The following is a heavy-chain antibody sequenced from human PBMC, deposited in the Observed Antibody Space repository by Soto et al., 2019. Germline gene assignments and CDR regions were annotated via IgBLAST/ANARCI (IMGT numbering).Heavy chain of an antibody. J-gene: IGHJ4*02. D-gene: IGHD3-3*01. CDR2: IYYSGST. V-gene: IGHV4-39*01. CDR3: ARSTIIFDFWSGYYFDY. CDR1: GGSISSSSYY. Sequence: SETLSLTCTVSGGSISSSSYYWGWIRQPPGKGLEWIGSIYYSGSTYYNPSLKSRVTISVDTSKNQFSLKLSSVTAADTAVYYCARSTIIFDFWSGYYFDYWGQGTLVTVSS.